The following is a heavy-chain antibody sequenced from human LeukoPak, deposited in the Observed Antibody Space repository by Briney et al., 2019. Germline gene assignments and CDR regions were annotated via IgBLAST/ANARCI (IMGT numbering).Heavy chain of an antibody. CDR1: GFTFSSYA. D-gene: IGHD3-22*01. CDR2: ISYDGSNK. CDR3: ARDLYYYDSSGYYLGY. V-gene: IGHV3-30*04. Sequence: GGSLRLSCAASGFTFSSYAMHWVRQAPGKGLEWVALISYDGSNKYYADSVKARFIISRDNSKNTVYLQMNSLRAEDTAVYYCARDLYYYDSSGYYLGYWGQGTLVTVSS. J-gene: IGHJ4*02.